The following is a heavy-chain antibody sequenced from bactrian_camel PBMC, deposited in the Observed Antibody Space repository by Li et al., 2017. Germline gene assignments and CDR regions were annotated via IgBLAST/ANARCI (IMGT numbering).Heavy chain of an antibody. CDR2: INSGGSTT. CDR3: AVDRPIRLRAPIITFRKIQNCGDTDDLY. Sequence: QLVESGGDLVQPGGSLRLSCAASGFVFSNYWLYWVRQAPGKGLEWVSSINSGGSTTHYADSVKGRFAISRDNGENAVRLRMSDLSPRDTAVYFCAVDRPIRLRAPIITFRKIQNCGDTDDLYWGQGTQVTVS. D-gene: IGHD3*01. J-gene: IGHJ4*01. CDR1: GFVFSNYW. V-gene: IGHV3S1*01.